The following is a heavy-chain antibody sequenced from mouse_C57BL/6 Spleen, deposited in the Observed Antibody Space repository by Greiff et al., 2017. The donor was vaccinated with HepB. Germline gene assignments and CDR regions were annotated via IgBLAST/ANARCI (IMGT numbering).Heavy chain of an antibody. CDR1: GFNIKDDY. V-gene: IGHV14-4*01. Sequence: VQLQQSGAELVRPGASVKLSCTASGFNIKDDYMHWVKQRPEQGLEWIGWIDPENGDTEYASKFQGKATITADTSSNTAYLQLSSLTSEDTAVYYCTRGQLRLRGFAYWGQGTLVTVSA. CDR3: TRGQLRLRGFAY. J-gene: IGHJ3*01. D-gene: IGHD3-2*02. CDR2: IDPENGDT.